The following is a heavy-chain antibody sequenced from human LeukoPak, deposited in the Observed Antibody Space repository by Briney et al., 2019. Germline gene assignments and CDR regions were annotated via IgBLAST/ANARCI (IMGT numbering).Heavy chain of an antibody. Sequence: PSETLSLTCTVSGGSISGYYWSWIRQPPGQGLEWIGYIYYSGSTNYNPSLKSRVTISVETSKNEFSLKLRSVTAADTAVYYCARVTGYRIEDYFDYWGQGTLVTVSS. CDR1: GGSISGYY. V-gene: IGHV4-59*01. CDR2: IYYSGST. D-gene: IGHD6-13*01. J-gene: IGHJ4*02. CDR3: ARVTGYRIEDYFDY.